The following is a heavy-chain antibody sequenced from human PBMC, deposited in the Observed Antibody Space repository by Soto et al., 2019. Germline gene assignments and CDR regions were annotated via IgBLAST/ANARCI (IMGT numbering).Heavy chain of an antibody. Sequence: ASVKVSCKASGYTFTSYGISWVRQAPGQGLEWMGWISAYNGNTNYAQKLQGRVTMTTDTSTSTAYMGLRSLRSDDTAVYYCARDYYDYVWGSYRYSPWYYCYGMDVWGQGTTVTVSS. CDR2: ISAYNGNT. J-gene: IGHJ6*02. CDR1: GYTFTSYG. CDR3: ARDYYDYVWGSYRYSPWYYCYGMDV. V-gene: IGHV1-18*01. D-gene: IGHD3-16*02.